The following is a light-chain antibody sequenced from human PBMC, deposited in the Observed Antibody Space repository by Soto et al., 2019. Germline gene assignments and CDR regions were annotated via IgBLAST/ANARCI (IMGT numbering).Light chain of an antibody. CDR2: WSS. CDR3: QQYYSDPIT. CDR1: QSVLKSSTNENY. V-gene: IGKV4-1*01. Sequence: DIVMTQSPDSLAVSLGERATINCKSSQSVLKSSTNENYLAWFQQRPGQPPKLLMYWSSTRASGVPDRFSGGGSGTDFTLPITSLQAEDVAVYYCQQYYSDPITFGQGTRLEIK. J-gene: IGKJ5*01.